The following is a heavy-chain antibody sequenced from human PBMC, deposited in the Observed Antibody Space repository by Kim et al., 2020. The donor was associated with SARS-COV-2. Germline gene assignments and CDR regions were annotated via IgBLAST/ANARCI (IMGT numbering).Heavy chain of an antibody. CDR3: ARSMTTVAYYYYYGMDV. V-gene: IGHV4-39*01. D-gene: IGHD4-17*01. J-gene: IGHJ6*02. Sequence: LKSRVTISVDTSKNQFSLKLSSVTAADTAVYYCARSMTTVAYYYYYGMDVWGQGTTVTVSS.